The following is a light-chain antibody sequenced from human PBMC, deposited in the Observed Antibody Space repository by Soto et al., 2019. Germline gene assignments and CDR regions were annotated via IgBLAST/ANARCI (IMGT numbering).Light chain of an antibody. CDR1: QSVSSS. CDR2: DAS. J-gene: IGKJ4*01. CDR3: QQYNNWPPLT. Sequence: EIVMTQSPATLSVSPGDRATLSCRACQSVSSSLAGYQQIPGQAPRLLIYDASTRANGIPARCGGSGSGKEFTLTISSLQSEDFAVYYCQQYNNWPPLTCGGGTKVELK. V-gene: IGKV3-15*01.